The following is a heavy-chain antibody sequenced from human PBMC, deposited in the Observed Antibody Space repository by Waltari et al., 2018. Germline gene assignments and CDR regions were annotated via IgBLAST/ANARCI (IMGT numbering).Heavy chain of an antibody. CDR1: GFTFSNAW. J-gene: IGHJ4*02. Sequence: EVQLVESGGGLVKPGGSLRLSCAASGFTFSNAWMSWVRQAPGKGLEWVGRIKSKTDGATTDYAAPGKGRLTISRDDSKKTLYLQMNSLKTEDTAVYYCTTDLSPYYYDSSGYDLDYWGQGTLVTVSS. CDR3: TTDLSPYYYDSSGYDLDY. V-gene: IGHV3-15*01. D-gene: IGHD3-22*01. CDR2: IKSKTDGATT.